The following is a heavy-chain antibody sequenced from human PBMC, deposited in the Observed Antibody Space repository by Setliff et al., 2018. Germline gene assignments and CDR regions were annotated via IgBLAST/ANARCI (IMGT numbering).Heavy chain of an antibody. CDR1: GFSFSRHW. Sequence: PGGSLSLSCVVSGFSFSRHWMSWVRQAPGKGLEWVADIKQDGSTKYYLDSVKGRFTISRDNAKRSPYLQMNGLRADDTGVYYCVRDDADNYDAFDNWGQGTLVTVSS. V-gene: IGHV3-7*01. D-gene: IGHD3-22*01. CDR3: VRDDADNYDAFDN. CDR2: IKQDGSTK. J-gene: IGHJ3*02.